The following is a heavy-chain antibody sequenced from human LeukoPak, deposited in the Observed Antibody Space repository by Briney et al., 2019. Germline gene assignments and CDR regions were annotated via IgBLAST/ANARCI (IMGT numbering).Heavy chain of an antibody. J-gene: IGHJ4*02. CDR2: ISWDGGST. CDR1: GFNFDDYA. Sequence: GRSLRLSCAASGFNFDDYAMQWVRQAPGKGLEWVSLISWDGGSTYYADSVKGRFTISRDNSKNSLYLQMNSLRTEDTALYYCAKLSAAASPHDYWGQGTLVTVSS. V-gene: IGHV3-43*01. CDR3: AKLSAAASPHDY. D-gene: IGHD6-13*01.